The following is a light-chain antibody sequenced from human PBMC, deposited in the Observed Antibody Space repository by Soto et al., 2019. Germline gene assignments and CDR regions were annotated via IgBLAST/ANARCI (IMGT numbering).Light chain of an antibody. Sequence: QSALTQPASVSGSPGQSITISCTGSSSDVGGHNSISWYQHHPVKAPKLILYDVKNRPSGVSDRFSGSKSGNTASLTISGLQAEDEADYYCSSYTDSNTVVFGGGIKVTVL. V-gene: IGLV2-14*03. CDR3: SSYTDSNTVV. J-gene: IGLJ2*01. CDR2: DVK. CDR1: SSDVGGHNS.